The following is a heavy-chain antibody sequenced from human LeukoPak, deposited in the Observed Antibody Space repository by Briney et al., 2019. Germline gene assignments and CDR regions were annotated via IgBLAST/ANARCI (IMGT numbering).Heavy chain of an antibody. Sequence: PGGSLRLSCAASGFRFDDHGMSWVRHAPGKGLEWVSGINWNGGSTGYGDSVKGRFTISRDNAKNFLYLQMNSLRAEDTALYYCAGGDRNGWYFDYWGQGILVTVSS. CDR1: GFRFDDHG. CDR3: AGGDRNGWYFDY. J-gene: IGHJ4*02. D-gene: IGHD6-19*01. V-gene: IGHV3-20*04. CDR2: INWNGGST.